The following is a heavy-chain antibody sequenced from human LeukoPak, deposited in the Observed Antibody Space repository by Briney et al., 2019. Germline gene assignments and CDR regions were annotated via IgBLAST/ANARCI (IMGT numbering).Heavy chain of an antibody. Sequence: PGGSLRLSCAASGFTFSSYDMHWVRHATGKGLEWVSAIGTAGDPYYPGSVKGRFTISRENAKNSLYLQMNSLRAGDTAVYYCARVRIAAAGYDYWGQGTLVTVSS. CDR2: IGTAGDP. V-gene: IGHV3-13*05. CDR1: GFTFSSYD. J-gene: IGHJ4*02. D-gene: IGHD6-13*01. CDR3: ARVRIAAAGYDY.